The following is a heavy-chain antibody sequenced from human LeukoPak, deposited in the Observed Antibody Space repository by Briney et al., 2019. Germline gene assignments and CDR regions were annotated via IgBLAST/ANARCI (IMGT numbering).Heavy chain of an antibody. J-gene: IGHJ5*02. CDR2: ISAYNGNT. CDR3: AIVRVIARTHLNWFDP. Sequence: ASVKVSCKASGYTFTSYGTSWVRQAPGQGLEWMGWISAYNGNTNYAQKLQGRVTMTTDTSTNTAYMELRSLRSDDTAVYYGAIVRVIARTHLNWFDPWGQGTLVTVSS. D-gene: IGHD2/OR15-2a*01. CDR1: GYTFTSYG. V-gene: IGHV1-18*01.